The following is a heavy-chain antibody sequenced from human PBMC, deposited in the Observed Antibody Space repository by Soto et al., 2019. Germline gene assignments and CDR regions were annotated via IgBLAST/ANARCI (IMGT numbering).Heavy chain of an antibody. Sequence: EVQLVESGGGLVQPGGSLRLSCAASGFTFSSSAMHWVRQPPGKGLEYVSAISSNGGSTYYANSVKGRFTISRDNSKNTPYVQRGSLRAEDRAVDYCARDAYGSASWYYFDYWGQGTLVTVSS. CDR1: GFTFSSSA. CDR3: ARDAYGSASWYYFDY. J-gene: IGHJ4*02. D-gene: IGHD3-10*01. CDR2: ISSNGGST. V-gene: IGHV3-64*01.